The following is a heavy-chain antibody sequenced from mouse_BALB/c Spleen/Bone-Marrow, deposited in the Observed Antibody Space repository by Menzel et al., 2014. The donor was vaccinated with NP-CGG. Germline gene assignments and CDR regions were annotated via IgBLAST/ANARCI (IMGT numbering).Heavy chain of an antibody. V-gene: IGHV1-7*01. CDR3: GRGFYVVDY. Sequence: VQLQQSGAVLAKPGASVKMSCKASGYTLTSYWMHWVKQRPGQGLEWIGYINPSSGYTEYNQKFKDKATLTADRSSSTAYMQLSSLTSEDSAVYYCGRGFYVVDYWGQGTSVTASS. CDR1: GYTLTSYW. J-gene: IGHJ4*01. CDR2: INPSSGYT.